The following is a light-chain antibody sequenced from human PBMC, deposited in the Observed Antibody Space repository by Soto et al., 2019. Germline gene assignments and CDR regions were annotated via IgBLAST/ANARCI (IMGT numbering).Light chain of an antibody. CDR3: HQRSNWPPT. Sequence: EIVLTQSPATLSLSPGERATLSCRASQSVSSYLAWYQQKPGQAPRLLIYDASNGATGIPARFSGSGSGTDFTLTISRLEPEDFAVYYCHQRSNWPPTFGGGTKVEIK. CDR2: DAS. CDR1: QSVSSY. J-gene: IGKJ4*01. V-gene: IGKV3-11*01.